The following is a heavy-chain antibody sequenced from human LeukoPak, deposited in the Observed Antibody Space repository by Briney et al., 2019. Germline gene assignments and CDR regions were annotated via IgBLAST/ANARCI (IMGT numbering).Heavy chain of an antibody. D-gene: IGHD3-16*01. CDR3: ARIWGMASQFDY. CDR1: GFSLSNPRMG. Sequence: SGPVLVKPTETLTLTCTVSGFSLSNPRMGVSWIRQAPRKALEWIAHIFPNDEKSYSTSLKSRLTISKDTSKSQVVLTMTNMDPVDTATYYCARIWGMASQFDYWGQGTLVTVSS. CDR2: IFPNDEK. V-gene: IGHV2-26*01. J-gene: IGHJ4*02.